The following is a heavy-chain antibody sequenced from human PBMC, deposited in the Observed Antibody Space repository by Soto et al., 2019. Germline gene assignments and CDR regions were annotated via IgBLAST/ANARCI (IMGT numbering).Heavy chain of an antibody. D-gene: IGHD4-17*01. CDR3: ARAPTVTTGEKFDS. CDR2: ISHSGNT. V-gene: IGHV4-30-4*01. CDR1: GASINSDDYY. Sequence: PSETLSLTCTVSGASINSDDYYWSWIRQPPGKGLEWIGYISHSGNTYYSPSLQSRVAISVDTSRNQFSLRLNSVTAADTAVYYCARAPTVTTGEKFDSWGQGALVTVSS. J-gene: IGHJ4*02.